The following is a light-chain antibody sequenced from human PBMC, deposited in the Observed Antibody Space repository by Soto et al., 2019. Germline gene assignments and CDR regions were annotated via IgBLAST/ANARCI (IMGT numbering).Light chain of an antibody. CDR2: GAS. Sequence: IVLTQSPGTLSLSPVGRTTLSCRASQSISRYLAWYQQKPGQGPRLLIYGASSRATGTPDRFSGSGSGTDFTLTINRLEPEDFALYYCQQYGSSPPTFGQGTKVDIK. J-gene: IGKJ1*01. CDR3: QQYGSSPPT. V-gene: IGKV3-20*01. CDR1: QSISRY.